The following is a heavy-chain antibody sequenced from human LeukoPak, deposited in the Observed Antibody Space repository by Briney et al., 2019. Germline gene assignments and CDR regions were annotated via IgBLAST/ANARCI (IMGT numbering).Heavy chain of an antibody. CDR3: ARLTAAGRRTDFDY. CDR1: GFTFSSYA. V-gene: IGHV3-30*04. J-gene: IGHJ4*02. D-gene: IGHD6-13*01. CDR2: ISYDGSNK. Sequence: PGRSLRLSCAASGFTFSSYAMHWVRQAPGKGLEWVAAISYDGSNKYYGDSVKGRFTISRDNSKNTLYLQMNSLRVEDTAVYYCARLTAAGRRTDFDYWGQGTLVTVSS.